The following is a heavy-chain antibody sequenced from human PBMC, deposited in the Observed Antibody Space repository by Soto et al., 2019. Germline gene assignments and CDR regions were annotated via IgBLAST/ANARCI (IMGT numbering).Heavy chain of an antibody. CDR3: AKDNHTRLLWTWVWGGFDY. CDR1: GFTFDDYA. CDR2: ISWNSGSI. J-gene: IGHJ4*02. D-gene: IGHD2-2*01. Sequence: GGSLRLSCAASGFTFDDYAMHWVRQAPGKGLEWVSGISWNSGSIGYADSVKGRFTISRDNAKNSLYLQMNSLRAEDTALYYCAKDNHTRLLWTWVWGGFDYWGQGTLVTVSS. V-gene: IGHV3-9*01.